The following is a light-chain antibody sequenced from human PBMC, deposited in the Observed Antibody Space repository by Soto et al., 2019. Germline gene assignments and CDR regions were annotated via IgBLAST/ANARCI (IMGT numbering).Light chain of an antibody. V-gene: IGKV3-11*01. Sequence: EIVLTQSPATLSLSPGKRATLSCRASQNISNYLIWYQQKPGQAPRLLIYDAYNRATGIPPRFSGSGSGTDFTLTISSLEPEDSAVYYCQQRHMWPITFGQGTRLEIK. J-gene: IGKJ5*01. CDR3: QQRHMWPIT. CDR1: QNISNY. CDR2: DAY.